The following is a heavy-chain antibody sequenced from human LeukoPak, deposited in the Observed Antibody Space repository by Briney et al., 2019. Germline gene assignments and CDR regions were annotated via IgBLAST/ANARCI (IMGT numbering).Heavy chain of an antibody. CDR2: ISSSGSTI. J-gene: IGHJ4*02. D-gene: IGHD3-9*01. Sequence: PGGSLRLSCAASTFPFSRSSMNWVRQAPGKGLEWVSYISSSGSTIYYADSVKGRFTISRDNAKNSLYLQMNSLRAEDTAVYYCAGNRILTGYYLFDYWGQGTLVTVSS. CDR1: TFPFSRSS. CDR3: AGNRILTGYYLFDY. V-gene: IGHV3-48*04.